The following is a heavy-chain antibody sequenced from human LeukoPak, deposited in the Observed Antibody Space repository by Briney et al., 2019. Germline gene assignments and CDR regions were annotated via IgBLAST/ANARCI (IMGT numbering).Heavy chain of an antibody. Sequence: ASVKVSCKASGGTVSSYAISWVRQAPGQGLEWMGGIIPIFGTANYAQKFQGRVTITADKSTSTAYMELSSLRSEDTAVYYCARAHDNWGIDYWGQGTLVTVSS. CDR3: ARAHDNWGIDY. D-gene: IGHD7-27*01. CDR1: GGTVSSYA. J-gene: IGHJ4*02. V-gene: IGHV1-69*06. CDR2: IIPIFGTA.